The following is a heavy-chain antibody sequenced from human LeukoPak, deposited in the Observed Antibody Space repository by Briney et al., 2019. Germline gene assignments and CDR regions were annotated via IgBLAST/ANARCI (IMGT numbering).Heavy chain of an antibody. CDR3: AKDRSSSNYYYYYMDV. J-gene: IGHJ6*03. V-gene: IGHV3-30*02. CDR2: IRYDGSNK. CDR1: GFTFSSYG. Sequence: PGGSLRLSCAASGFTFSSYGMHWARQAPGKGLEWVAFIRYDGSNKYYADSVKGRFTISRDNSKNTLYLQMNSLRAEDTAVYYCAKDRSSSNYYYYYMDVWGKGTTVTVSS.